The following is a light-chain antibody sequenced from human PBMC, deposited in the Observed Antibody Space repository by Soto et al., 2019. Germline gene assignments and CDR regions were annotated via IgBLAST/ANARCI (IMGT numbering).Light chain of an antibody. CDR1: QSISSW. CDR2: KAS. V-gene: IGKV1-5*03. J-gene: IGKJ2*01. Sequence: DIQMTQSPSTLSASVGDRVTITCRASQSISSWLAWYKQKPGKAPKLLIYKASSLESGVPSRFSGSGSGTEFTLTISSLQPDDFAPYYCQQYNSSSYTFGQGPKLEIK. CDR3: QQYNSSSYT.